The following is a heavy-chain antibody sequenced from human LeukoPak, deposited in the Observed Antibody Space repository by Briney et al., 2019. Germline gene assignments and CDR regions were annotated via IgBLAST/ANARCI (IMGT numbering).Heavy chain of an antibody. D-gene: IGHD1-26*01. Sequence: ASVKVSCKASGYTFTSYYMHWVRQAPGQGLEWMGIINPSGGSTSYAQKFQGRVTMTRDTSTSTVYMELSSLRSEDTAVYYCARDAGSGSYLTWGYFDYWGQGTLVTVSS. CDR1: GYTFTSYY. J-gene: IGHJ4*02. CDR2: INPSGGST. V-gene: IGHV1-46*01. CDR3: ARDAGSGSYLTWGYFDY.